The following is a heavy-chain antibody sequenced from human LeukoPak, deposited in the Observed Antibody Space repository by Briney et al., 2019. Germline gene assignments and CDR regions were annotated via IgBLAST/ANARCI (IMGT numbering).Heavy chain of an antibody. J-gene: IGHJ4*02. CDR3: ARGGTGHLDY. CDR1: GDSISSTNW. D-gene: IGHD7-27*01. Sequence: PSETLSLTCGVSGDSISSTNWWSWVRQPPGKGLEWIGEIYHSGSTNYNPSLKSRVTISVDKSKNQLSLNLSSVTAADTAVYYCARGGTGHLDYWGQGTLVTVSS. CDR2: IYHSGST. V-gene: IGHV4-4*02.